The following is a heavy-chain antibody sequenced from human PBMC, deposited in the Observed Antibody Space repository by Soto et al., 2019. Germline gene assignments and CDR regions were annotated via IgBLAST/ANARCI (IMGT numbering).Heavy chain of an antibody. CDR2: INPNSGGT. V-gene: IGHV1-2*04. J-gene: IGHJ4*02. D-gene: IGHD6-13*01. CDR3: ARGTSPTAAGEHIDY. CDR1: GYTFTGYY. Sequence: QVQLVQSGAEVKKPGASVKVSCKASGYTFTGYYMHWVRQAPGQGLEWMGWINPNSGGTNYAQKFQGWVTMXVDXSXITAYMELSRLRSDDTAVYYCARGTSPTAAGEHIDYWGQGTLVTVSS.